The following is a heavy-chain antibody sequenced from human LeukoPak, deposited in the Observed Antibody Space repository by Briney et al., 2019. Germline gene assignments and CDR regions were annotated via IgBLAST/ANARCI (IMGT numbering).Heavy chain of an antibody. CDR2: IYSGGST. Sequence: GGSLRLSCAASGFTVSSNYMSWVRQAPGRGLEWVSVIYSGGSTYYADSVKGRFTISRDNSKNTLYLQMNSLRAEDTAVYYCARGPDYSNYGGFDPWGQGTLVTVSS. CDR1: GFTVSSNY. V-gene: IGHV3-53*01. CDR3: ARGPDYSNYGGFDP. D-gene: IGHD4-11*01. J-gene: IGHJ5*02.